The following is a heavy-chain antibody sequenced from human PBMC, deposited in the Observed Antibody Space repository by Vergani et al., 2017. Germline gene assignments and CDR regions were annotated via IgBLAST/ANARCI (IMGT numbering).Heavy chain of an antibody. D-gene: IGHD1-26*01. CDR2: IYYSGST. CDR1: GGSISSYY. Sequence: QVQLQESGPGLVKPSETLPLTCTVSGGSISSYYWSWIRQPPGKGLEWIGYIYYSGSTNYNPSLKSRVTISVDTSKNQFSLKLSSVTAADTAVYYCARGGGSYPYYYYGMDVWGQGTTVTVSS. CDR3: ARGGGSYPYYYYGMDV. J-gene: IGHJ6*02. V-gene: IGHV4-59*01.